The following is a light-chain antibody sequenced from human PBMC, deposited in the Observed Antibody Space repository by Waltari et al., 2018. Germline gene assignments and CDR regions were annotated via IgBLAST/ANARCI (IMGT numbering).Light chain of an antibody. CDR1: QSISFY. CDR3: QHSYNSPPWT. V-gene: IGKV1-39*01. J-gene: IGKJ1*01. Sequence: DIQLTQSPSSMSASVGDRVTITCRASQSISFYLNLYQQKSGKAPKLLISFASTLQSGVPSRFNGSGSGADYSLTISTLQPEDFATYYCQHSYNSPPWTFGQGTRLEPK. CDR2: FAS.